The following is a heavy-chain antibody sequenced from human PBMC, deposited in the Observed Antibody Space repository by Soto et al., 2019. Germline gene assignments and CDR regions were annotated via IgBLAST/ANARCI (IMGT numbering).Heavy chain of an antibody. CDR2: IYHSGST. CDR3: ARYCISTSCYGGMYNWFDP. CDR1: GGSISSSNW. Sequence: SETLSLTCAVSGGSISSSNWWSWVRQPPGKGLEWIGEIYHSGSTNYNPSLKSRVTISVDKSKNQFSLKLSSVTAADTAVYYCARYCISTSCYGGMYNWFDPWGQGTLVT. D-gene: IGHD2-2*01. V-gene: IGHV4-4*02. J-gene: IGHJ5*02.